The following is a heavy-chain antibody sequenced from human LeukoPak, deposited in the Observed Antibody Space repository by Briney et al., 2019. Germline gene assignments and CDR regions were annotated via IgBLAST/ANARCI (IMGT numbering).Heavy chain of an antibody. D-gene: IGHD6-6*01. Sequence: PSETLSLTCTVSGGSISSYYWSWIRQPAGKGLEWIGRIYTSGSTNYNPSLKSRVTISVDTSKNQFSLKLSSVTAADTAVYYCASSYSSSPVLVFDYWGQGTLVTVSS. CDR2: IYTSGST. CDR1: GGSISSYY. J-gene: IGHJ4*02. V-gene: IGHV4-4*07. CDR3: ASSYSSSPVLVFDY.